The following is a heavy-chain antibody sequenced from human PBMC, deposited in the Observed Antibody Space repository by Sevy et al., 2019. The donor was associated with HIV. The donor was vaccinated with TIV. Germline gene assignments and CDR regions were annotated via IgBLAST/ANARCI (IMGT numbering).Heavy chain of an antibody. V-gene: IGHV3-11*06. CDR3: ARAQTSYDSSGYPFDY. CDR2: ISSSSYT. J-gene: IGHJ4*02. CDR1: GFTFSDYY. Sequence: GGSLRLSCAASGFTFSDYYMSWIRQAPGKGLEWVSYISSSSYTNYADSVKGRFTISRDNAKNSLYLQMNSLRAEDTAVYYCARAQTSYDSSGYPFDYWGQGTLVTVSS. D-gene: IGHD3-22*01.